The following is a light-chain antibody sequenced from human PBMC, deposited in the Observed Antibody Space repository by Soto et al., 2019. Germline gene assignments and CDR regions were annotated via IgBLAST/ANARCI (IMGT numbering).Light chain of an antibody. CDR3: AAWDDSLRGVV. CDR2: EGS. Sequence: QSVLTQPASVSGSPGQSITISCTGTSSDVGSYNLVSWYQQHPGKAPKLMLYEGSKRPSGVSNRFSGSKSGNTASLTISGLQAEDEADYHCAAWDDSLRGVVFGGGTKLTVL. J-gene: IGLJ2*01. CDR1: SSDVGSYNL. V-gene: IGLV2-23*01.